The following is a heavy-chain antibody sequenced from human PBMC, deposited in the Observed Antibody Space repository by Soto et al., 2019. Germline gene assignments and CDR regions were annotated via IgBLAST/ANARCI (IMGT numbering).Heavy chain of an antibody. CDR1: GFTFSSYG. V-gene: IGHV3-33*01. Sequence: TGGSLRLSCAASGFTFSSYGMDWVRQAPGKXLEWVAVIWYDGSNKYYADSVKGRFTISRDNSKNTLYLQMNSLRAEDTAVYYCARNALGYCSSTSCSLWGTFDPWGQGTLVTVSS. CDR3: ARNALGYCSSTSCSLWGTFDP. D-gene: IGHD2-2*01. J-gene: IGHJ5*02. CDR2: IWYDGSNK.